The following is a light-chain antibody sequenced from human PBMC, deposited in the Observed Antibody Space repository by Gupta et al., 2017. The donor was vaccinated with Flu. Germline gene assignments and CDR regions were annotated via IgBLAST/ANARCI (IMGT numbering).Light chain of an antibody. CDR1: INDNGAYNY. V-gene: IGLV2-11*01. CDR3: CSYAGSYTFKL. CDR2: DVI. Sequence: QSALTQPRSVSGSPGQSVTISCNGTINDNGAYNYVSWYRQHAGKGPKLMIYDVIKRPSGVPDRFSGSKSGNTASLTISGLRIEDEGDYYCCSYAGSYTFKLFGGGTKVTVL. J-gene: IGLJ3*02.